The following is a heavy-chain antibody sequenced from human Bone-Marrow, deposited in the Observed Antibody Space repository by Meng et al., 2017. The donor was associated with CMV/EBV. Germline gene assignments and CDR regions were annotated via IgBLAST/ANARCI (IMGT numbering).Heavy chain of an antibody. D-gene: IGHD6-6*01. CDR3: AANPYSSSSLGMDV. CDR2: IVVGSGNT. V-gene: IGHV1-58*01. Sequence: SVKVSCKASGFTFTSSAVQWVRQARGQRLEWIGWIVVGSGNTNYAQKFQERVTITRDMSTSTAYMELSSLRSEDTAAYYCAANPYSSSSLGMDVWGQGTTVTVSS. CDR1: GFTFTSSA. J-gene: IGHJ6*02.